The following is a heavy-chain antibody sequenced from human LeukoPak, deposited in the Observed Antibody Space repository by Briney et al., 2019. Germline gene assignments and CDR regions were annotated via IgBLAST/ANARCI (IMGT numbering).Heavy chain of an antibody. D-gene: IGHD3-3*01. J-gene: IGHJ4*02. CDR2: ISGSGGST. V-gene: IGHV3-23*01. CDR3: AKGVSDFWSGYYEVYYFDY. CDR1: GFTFSSYD. Sequence: GGSLRLSCAASGFTFSSYDMSWVRQAPGKGLEWVSAISGSGGSTYYADSVKGRFTISRDNSKNTLYLQMNSLRAEDTAVYYCAKGVSDFWSGYYEVYYFDYWGQGTLVTVSS.